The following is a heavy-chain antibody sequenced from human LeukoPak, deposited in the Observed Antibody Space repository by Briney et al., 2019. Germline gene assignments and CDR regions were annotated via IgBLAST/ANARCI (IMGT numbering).Heavy chain of an antibody. CDR3: ARERVAVVVVPAAIRFGYYYYGMDV. CDR2: ISAYNGNT. V-gene: IGHV1-18*01. J-gene: IGHJ6*02. CDR1: GYTFTSYG. D-gene: IGHD2-2*01. Sequence: GASVKVSCKASGYTFTSYGISWVRQAPGQGLEWMGWISAYNGNTNYAQKLQGRVTMTTDTSTSTAYMELRSLRFDDTAVYYCARERVAVVVVPAAIRFGYYYYGMDVWGQGTTVTVSS.